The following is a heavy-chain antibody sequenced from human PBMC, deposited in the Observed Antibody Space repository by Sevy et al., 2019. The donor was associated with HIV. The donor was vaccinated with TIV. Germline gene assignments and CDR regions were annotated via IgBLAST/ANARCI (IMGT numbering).Heavy chain of an antibody. V-gene: IGHV1-18*01. CDR2: ISDYNGYT. CDR3: AREGYYYRSGTYRPPNYYGMDV. D-gene: IGHD3-10*01. J-gene: IGHJ6*02. Sequence: ASVKVSCKASGYTFSSYGISWVRQAPGQGLEWMGWISDYNGYTNYAHKFQGRVTMSTETSTRKAYMELRSLRSDDTAVYFWAREGYYYRSGTYRPPNYYGMDVWGQGTAVTVSS. CDR1: GYTFSSYG.